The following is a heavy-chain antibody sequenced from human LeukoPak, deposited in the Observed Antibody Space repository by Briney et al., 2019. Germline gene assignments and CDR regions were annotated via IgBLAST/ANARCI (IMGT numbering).Heavy chain of an antibody. Sequence: ASVKVSCKASGGTFSSYAISWVRQAPGQGLEWMGGIIPIFGTANYAQKFQGSVTITADESTSTAYMELSSLRSEDTAVYYCATMTFHYYYGMDVWGQGTTVTVSS. V-gene: IGHV1-69*01. J-gene: IGHJ6*02. CDR3: ATMTFHYYYGMDV. CDR1: GGTFSSYA. CDR2: IIPIFGTA. D-gene: IGHD2/OR15-2a*01.